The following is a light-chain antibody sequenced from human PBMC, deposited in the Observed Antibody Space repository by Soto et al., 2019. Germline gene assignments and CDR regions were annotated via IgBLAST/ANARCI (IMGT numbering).Light chain of an antibody. V-gene: IGKV4-1*01. CDR2: WAS. J-gene: IGKJ2*01. CDR1: QSVLYSSNNKNY. Sequence: DIVMTQSPDSLAVSLGERATINCKSSQSVLYSSNNKNYVAWYQQKPGQPPKLLIYWASTRESGVPDRFSGSGSGTDFTLTISNLQAEDVAVYYCQQYYNPPHGPYTFGQGTKLEIK. CDR3: QQYYNPPHGPYT.